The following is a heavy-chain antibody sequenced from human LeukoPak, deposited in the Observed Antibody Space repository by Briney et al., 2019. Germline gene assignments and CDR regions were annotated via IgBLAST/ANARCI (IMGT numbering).Heavy chain of an antibody. CDR3: ARDEGRYYYGSGSSYLSASPKLDP. CDR2: ISTYNDNT. J-gene: IGHJ5*02. CDR1: GYTVTSYG. Sequence: GASVKVSCKASGYTVTSYGLSWVRQAPGQGLEWMGWISTYNDNTNYAQKLQGRLTMTTDTSTSTAYMELRSLRSDDTAVYYCARDEGRYYYGSGSSYLSASPKLDPWGQGTLVTVSS. D-gene: IGHD3-10*01. V-gene: IGHV1-18*01.